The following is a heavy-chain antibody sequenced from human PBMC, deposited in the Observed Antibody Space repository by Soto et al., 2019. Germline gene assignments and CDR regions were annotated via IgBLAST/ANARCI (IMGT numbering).Heavy chain of an antibody. J-gene: IGHJ4*02. D-gene: IGHD1-1*01. CDR3: VRANWNVDY. CDR2: ISSAGDYT. Sequence: GGSLRLSCAASGFTFSRYYMTWVRQAPGEGLEWISYISSAGDYTDYADSVKGRFTISRDNTRDSLFPQMNSLRVEDTAVYYCVRANWNVDYWGRGTRVTVPQ. V-gene: IGHV3-11*06. CDR1: GFTFSRYY.